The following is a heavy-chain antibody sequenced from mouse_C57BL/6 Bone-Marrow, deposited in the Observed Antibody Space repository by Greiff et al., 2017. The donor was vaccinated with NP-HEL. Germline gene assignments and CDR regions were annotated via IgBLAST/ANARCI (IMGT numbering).Heavy chain of an antibody. CDR1: GFTFSDYY. Sequence: EVKLMESGGGLVQPGGSLKLSCAASGFTFSDYYMSWVRQTPEKRLEWVAYISNGGGSTYYPDTVKGRFTLSRDNAKHTPYLQRSRLKSEDTAVYYCARLMRYYYAMDYWGQGTSVTVSS. CDR2: ISNGGGST. CDR3: ARLMRYYYAMDY. J-gene: IGHJ4*01. V-gene: IGHV5-12*01.